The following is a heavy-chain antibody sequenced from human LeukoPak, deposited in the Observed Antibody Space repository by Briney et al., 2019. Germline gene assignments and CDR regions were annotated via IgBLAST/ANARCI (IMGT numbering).Heavy chain of an antibody. D-gene: IGHD3-16*02. CDR2: IGGSNGIT. V-gene: IGHV3-23*01. Sequence: PGGSLRLSCAASRFTFNSYAMSWVRQAPGKGLEWVSVIGGSNGITFYVGSVKGRFTISRDNSKNTLYLQMNSLRAEDTAVYYCARGPYDYVWGSYRHDAFDIWGQGTMVTVSS. CDR3: ARGPYDYVWGSYRHDAFDI. J-gene: IGHJ3*02. CDR1: RFTFNSYA.